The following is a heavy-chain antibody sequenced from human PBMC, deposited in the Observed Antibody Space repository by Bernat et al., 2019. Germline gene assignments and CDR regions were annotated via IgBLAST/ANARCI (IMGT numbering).Heavy chain of an antibody. D-gene: IGHD3-22*01. Sequence: QVQLQQSGPGLVKPSQTLSLTCAISGDSVSSNSAAWNWIRQSPSRGLEWLGRTYYRSKWYNDYAVSVKSRITINPDTSKNQFSLQLNSVTPEDTAVYYCAREYYDSSGYSKARNYGMDVWGQGTTVTVSS. CDR2: TYYRSKWYN. CDR3: AREYYDSSGYSKARNYGMDV. V-gene: IGHV6-1*01. CDR1: GDSVSSNSAA. J-gene: IGHJ6*02.